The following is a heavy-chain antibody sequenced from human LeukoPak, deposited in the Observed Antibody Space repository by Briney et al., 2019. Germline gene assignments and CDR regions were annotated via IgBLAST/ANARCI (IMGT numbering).Heavy chain of an antibody. D-gene: IGHD3-10*01. CDR1: GFTFSDYY. V-gene: IGHV3-11*01. CDR3: ARASYGSGSNYGYYFDY. J-gene: IGHJ4*02. Sequence: GGSLRLSCAASGFTFSDYYMSWIRQAPGKGLEWVSYGSSSGRTIFYADSVKGRFTISRDNAKNSLYLQMNSLRAEDTAVYYCARASYGSGSNYGYYFDYWGQGTLVTVST. CDR2: GSSSGRTI.